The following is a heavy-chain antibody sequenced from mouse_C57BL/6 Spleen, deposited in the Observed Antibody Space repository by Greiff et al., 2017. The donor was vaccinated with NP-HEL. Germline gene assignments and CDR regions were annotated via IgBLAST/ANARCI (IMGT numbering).Heavy chain of an antibody. V-gene: IGHV1-53*01. J-gene: IGHJ2*01. Sequence: QVQLQQPGTELVKPGASVKLSCKASGYTFTSYWMHWVKQRPGHGLEWIGNINPSNGGTNYNEKFKSKATLTVDKSSSTAYMQLSSLTSEDSAVYYCARSRAVVATGSYYFDYGGQGTTLTVSS. CDR1: GYTFTSYW. CDR2: INPSNGGT. D-gene: IGHD1-1*01. CDR3: ARSRAVVATGSYYFDY.